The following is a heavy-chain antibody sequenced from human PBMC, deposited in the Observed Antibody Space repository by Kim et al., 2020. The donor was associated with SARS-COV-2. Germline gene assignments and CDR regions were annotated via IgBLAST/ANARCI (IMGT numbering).Heavy chain of an antibody. CDR3: ANWGVGYPHDY. CDR2: ISSTTNNI. V-gene: IGHV3-21*01. Sequence: GGSLRLSCAASGFTFSSYSMNWVRQAPGKGLEWVSSISSTTNNIYYADSVKGRFTISRDNAKNSLYLQMDSLRAEDTAVFYCANWGVGYPHDYWGQGTLVTVSS. CDR1: GFTFSSYS. D-gene: IGHD3-10*01. J-gene: IGHJ4*02.